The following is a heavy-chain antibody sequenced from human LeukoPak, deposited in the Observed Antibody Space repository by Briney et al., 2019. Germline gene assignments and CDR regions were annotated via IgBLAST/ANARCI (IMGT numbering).Heavy chain of an antibody. Sequence: PGGSLRLSCAASGFTFSSYAMHWVRQAPGKGLEWVAVISYDGSNKYYADSVKGRFTISRDNSKNTLYLQMNSLRAEDTAVYYCARDRSYLGAEYFQHWGQGTLVTVSS. V-gene: IGHV3-30-3*01. CDR1: GFTFSSYA. CDR3: ARDRSYLGAEYFQH. D-gene: IGHD3-16*02. CDR2: ISYDGSNK. J-gene: IGHJ1*01.